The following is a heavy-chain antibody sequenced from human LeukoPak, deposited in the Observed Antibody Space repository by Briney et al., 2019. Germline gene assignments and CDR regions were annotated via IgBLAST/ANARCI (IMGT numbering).Heavy chain of an antibody. D-gene: IGHD3-22*01. Sequence: PSQTLSLTCTVSGGSISSGSYYWSWIRQPAGKGLEWIGRIYTSGSTNYNPSLKSRVTISVDTSKNQFSLKLSSVAAADTAVYYCARYLPADSSGYYSSYFDYWGQGTLVTVSS. CDR1: GGSISSGSYY. CDR2: IYTSGST. V-gene: IGHV4-61*02. J-gene: IGHJ4*02. CDR3: ARYLPADSSGYYSSYFDY.